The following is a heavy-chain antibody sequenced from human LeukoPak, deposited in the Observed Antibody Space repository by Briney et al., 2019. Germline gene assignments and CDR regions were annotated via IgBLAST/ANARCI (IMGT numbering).Heavy chain of an antibody. CDR3: ARDLYCSSTSCTNWFDP. D-gene: IGHD2-2*01. CDR1: GYTFPGYY. V-gene: IGHV1-2*02. J-gene: IGHJ5*02. CDR2: INPNSGGT. Sequence: ASVKVSCKASGYTFPGYYMHWVRQAPGQGLEWMGWINPNSGGTNYAQKFQGRVTMTRDTSISTAYMELSRLTSDDTAVYYCARDLYCSSTSCTNWFDPWGQGTLVTVSS.